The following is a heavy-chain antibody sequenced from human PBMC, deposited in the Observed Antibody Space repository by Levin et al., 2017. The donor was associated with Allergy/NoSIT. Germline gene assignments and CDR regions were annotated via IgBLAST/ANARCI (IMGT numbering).Heavy chain of an antibody. D-gene: IGHD6-13*01. CDR3: ARDPRVAAAFNDYGMDV. Sequence: LSQTLSLTCTVSGVSISSSSYYWGWIRQPPGTGLEWIGSIYYSGSTYYNPSLKSRVTISVDTSKNQFSLKLSPVTAADTAVYYCARDPRVAAAFNDYGMDVWGQGTTVTVSS. CDR2: IYYSGST. CDR1: GVSISSSSYY. V-gene: IGHV4-39*07. J-gene: IGHJ6*02.